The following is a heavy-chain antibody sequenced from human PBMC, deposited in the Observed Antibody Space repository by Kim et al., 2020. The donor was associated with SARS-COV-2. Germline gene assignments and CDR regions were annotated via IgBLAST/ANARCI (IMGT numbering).Heavy chain of an antibody. CDR2: MWNDGSAQ. J-gene: IGHJ4*02. CDR3: ARDTAEGFDY. CDR1: GFTFSKFG. D-gene: IGHD2-21*02. Sequence: GGSLRLSCAGSGFTFSKFGIHWVRQAPGKGLEWVAKMWNDGSAQYYADSVKGRFRLSRDNSKNTVYLQMNSLRGEDTAVYYCARDTAEGFDYWGQGTLVTVSS. V-gene: IGHV3-33*01.